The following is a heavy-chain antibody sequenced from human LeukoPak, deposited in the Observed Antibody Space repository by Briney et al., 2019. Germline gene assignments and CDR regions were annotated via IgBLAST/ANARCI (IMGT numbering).Heavy chain of an antibody. CDR2: ISGSGGST. D-gene: IGHD3-16*02. J-gene: IGHJ4*02. Sequence: GGSLRLSCAASGFTFSSYAMSWVRQAPGKGLEWVSAISGSGGSTYYADSVKGRFTISRDNSKNTLYLQMNSLRAEDTAVYYCAKDGDRATTFGGVIVIPVFDYWGQGTLVTVSS. CDR3: AKDGDRATTFGGVIVIPVFDY. CDR1: GFTFSSYA. V-gene: IGHV3-23*01.